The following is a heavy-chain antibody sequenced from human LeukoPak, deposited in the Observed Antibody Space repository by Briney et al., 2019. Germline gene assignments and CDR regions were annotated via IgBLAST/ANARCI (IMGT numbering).Heavy chain of an antibody. J-gene: IGHJ6*02. CDR2: IYTNGRDT. V-gene: IGHV3-23*05. D-gene: IGHD3/OR15-3a*01. CDR3: AHLVWEYVGGLDV. Sequence: GGSLRLSCAASGFTFSSYAMSWVRQAPGKGLEWVSGIYTNGRDTRYADFVKGRFTISRDDSKNTVYLQMHSLRVEDTAVYYCAHLVWEYVGGLDVWGQGTTVTVSS. CDR1: GFTFSSYA.